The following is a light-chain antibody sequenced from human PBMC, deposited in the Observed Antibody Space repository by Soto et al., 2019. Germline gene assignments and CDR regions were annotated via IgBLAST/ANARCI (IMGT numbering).Light chain of an antibody. CDR3: QQLSYYPRT. V-gene: IGKV1-9*01. J-gene: IGKJ2*01. CDR1: QDVSSY. Sequence: IQMTQSPSSLSATVGDRATITCRASQDVSSYLVWYQHKPGKAPELLIYAASTLQSGVPLRFSGSGSGTEFTLTISSLQPEDFATYYCQQLSYYPRTFGQGTKLEIK. CDR2: AAS.